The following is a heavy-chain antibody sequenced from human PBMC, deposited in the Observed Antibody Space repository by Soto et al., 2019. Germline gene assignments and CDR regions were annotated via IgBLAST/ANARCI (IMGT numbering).Heavy chain of an antibody. J-gene: IGHJ4*02. CDR2: INPSGGST. D-gene: IGHD2-21*01. V-gene: IGHV1-46*01. CDR3: ARDRGGLLSPHYFDY. CDR1: GYTFTSYY. Sequence: ASVKVSCKASGYTFTSYYMHWVRQAPGQGLEWMGIINPSGGSTSYAQKFQGRVTMTRDTSTSTVYMELRSLRSDDTAVYYCARDRGGLLSPHYFDYWGQGTLVTVSS.